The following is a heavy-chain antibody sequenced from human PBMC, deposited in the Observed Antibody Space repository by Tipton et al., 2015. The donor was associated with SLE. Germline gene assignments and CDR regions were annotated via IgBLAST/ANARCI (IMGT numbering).Heavy chain of an antibody. CDR3: ARGGATDAFDI. CDR2: IYYRGST. V-gene: IGHV4-59*12. Sequence: TLSLTCTVSGGSISSYYWSWIRQPPGKGLEWIGNIYYRGSTNYNPSLKSRFTISVDTSKNQFSLKLSSVTAADTAVYYCARGGATDAFDIWGQGTMGTVAS. CDR1: GGSISSYY. J-gene: IGHJ3*02. D-gene: IGHD1-26*01.